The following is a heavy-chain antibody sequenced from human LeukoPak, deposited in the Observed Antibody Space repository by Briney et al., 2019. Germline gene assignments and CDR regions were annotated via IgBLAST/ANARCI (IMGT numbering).Heavy chain of an antibody. CDR2: VSYGGST. CDR3: ARHSGLGVVSPYSDY. J-gene: IGHJ4*02. CDR1: GGSITSSSYS. D-gene: IGHD2-21*01. Sequence: PSETLSLTCTVSGGSITSSSYSWGWIRQPPGKGLEWIGIVSYGGSTHYNPSLRSRVYISVDTSKNQFSPKLSSVTAADTAVYYCARHSGLGVVSPYSDYWGQGTLVTVSS. V-gene: IGHV4-39*01.